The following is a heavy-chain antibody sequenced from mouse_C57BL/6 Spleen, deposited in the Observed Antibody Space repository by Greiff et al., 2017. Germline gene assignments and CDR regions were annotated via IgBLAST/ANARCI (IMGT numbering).Heavy chain of an antibody. CDR2: INPNNGGT. D-gene: IGHD1-1*01. V-gene: IGHV1-26*01. Sequence: VQLQQSGPELVKPGASVKISCKASGYTFTDYYMNWVKQSHGKSLEWIGDINPNNGGTSYNQKFKGKATLTVDKSSSTAYMELRSLTSEDSAVYYCARRDYCYGSSKYFDVWGTGTTVTVSS. CDR3: ARRDYCYGSSKYFDV. CDR1: GYTFTDYY. J-gene: IGHJ1*03.